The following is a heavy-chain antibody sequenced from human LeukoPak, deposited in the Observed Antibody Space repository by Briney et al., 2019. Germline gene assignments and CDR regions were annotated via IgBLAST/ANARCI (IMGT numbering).Heavy chain of an antibody. Sequence: GGSLRLACAASGFTFRSYGTHWVRQAPGKGLEWVAFIRYDGSNEHYADSVEGRFTISRDNSKSTLFLQMNSLRAEDTAMYYCAKTDYYYYMDAWGKGTTVTVSS. CDR2: IRYDGSNE. J-gene: IGHJ6*03. CDR3: AKTDYYYYMDA. V-gene: IGHV3-30*02. CDR1: GFTFRSYG.